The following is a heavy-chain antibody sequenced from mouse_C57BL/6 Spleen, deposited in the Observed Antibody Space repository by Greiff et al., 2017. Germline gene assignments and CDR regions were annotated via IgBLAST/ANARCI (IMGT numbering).Heavy chain of an antibody. V-gene: IGHV1-72*01. J-gene: IGHJ1*03. D-gene: IGHD1-1*01. Sequence: QVQLQQPGAELVKPGASVKLSCKASGYTFTSYWMHWVKQRPGRGLEWIGRIDPNSGGTKYNEKFKSKATLTVDKPSSTAYMQLSSRTSEESAVEYGENTTVVAGDWYFDVWGTGTTVTVSS. CDR3: ENTTVVAGDWYFDV. CDR1: GYTFTSYW. CDR2: IDPNSGGT.